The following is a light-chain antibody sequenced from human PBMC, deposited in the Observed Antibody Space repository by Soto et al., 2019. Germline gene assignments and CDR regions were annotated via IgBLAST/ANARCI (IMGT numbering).Light chain of an antibody. J-gene: IGKJ4*01. CDR3: QQADDFPLT. Sequence: DIQMTPSPSTLSASVGDAVTITFRASQGIYSRLAWYQQKPGKAPELLIYATSTLQNGVPSRFSGSGFGTDFTLSISSLQPEDSASYFCQQADDFPLTFGGGTKVDI. CDR2: ATS. V-gene: IGKV1-12*01. CDR1: QGIYSR.